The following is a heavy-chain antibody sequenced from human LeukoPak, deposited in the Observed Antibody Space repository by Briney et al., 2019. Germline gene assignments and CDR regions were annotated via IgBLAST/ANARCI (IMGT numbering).Heavy chain of an antibody. CDR3: ARDYGPVAASDY. J-gene: IGHJ4*02. Sequence: SGGSRRLSCAASGFTVSSNYMSWVRQAPGKGLKWVSVIYSGGSTYYADSVKGRFTISRDNSKNTLYLQMNSLRAEDTAVYYCARDYGPVAASDYWGQGTLVTVSS. V-gene: IGHV3-53*01. CDR2: IYSGGST. CDR1: GFTVSSNY. D-gene: IGHD2-21*02.